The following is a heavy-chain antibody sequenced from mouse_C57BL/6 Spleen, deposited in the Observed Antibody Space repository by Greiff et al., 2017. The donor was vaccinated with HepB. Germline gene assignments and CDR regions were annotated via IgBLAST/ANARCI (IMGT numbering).Heavy chain of an antibody. D-gene: IGHD2-4*01. V-gene: IGHV1-52*01. CDR3: ASAYDYNAQPIDY. Sequence: QVQLQQPGAELVRPGSSVKLSCKASGYTFTSYWMHWVKQRPIQGLEWIGNIDPSDSETNYNQKFKGKATLTVDKSSSTAYMQLSSLTSEDSAVYYCASAYDYNAQPIDYWGQGTPVTVS. J-gene: IGHJ3*01. CDR2: IDPSDSET. CDR1: GYTFTSYW.